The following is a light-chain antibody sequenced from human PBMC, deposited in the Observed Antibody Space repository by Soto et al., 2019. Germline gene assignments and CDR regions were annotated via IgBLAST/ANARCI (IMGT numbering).Light chain of an antibody. Sequence: QSALTQPPSASGSPGQSVTISCTGTSSDVGAYDYVSWYQQHPDKAPKLMIYEVSKRPSGVPDRFSGSKSGNTASLTVSGLQADDEADYYCSSFAGSNTDVVFGGGTKLTVL. CDR3: SSFAGSNTDVV. CDR2: EVS. V-gene: IGLV2-8*01. J-gene: IGLJ2*01. CDR1: SSDVGAYDY.